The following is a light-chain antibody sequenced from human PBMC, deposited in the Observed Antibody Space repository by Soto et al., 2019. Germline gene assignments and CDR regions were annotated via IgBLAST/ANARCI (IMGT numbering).Light chain of an antibody. J-gene: IGLJ3*02. CDR3: RSNVGGQNFSSV. V-gene: IGLV2-8*01. CDR2: EVD. CDR1: SSDVGGYNY. Sequence: QSLLTQPPASSVSTGQSVTISCTRTSSDVGGYNYVSWYQHHPGKAPKLIIYEVDELPSGVPDRFSGSKSGNSASLTVSGLQALEEADDYCRSNVGGQNFSSVF.